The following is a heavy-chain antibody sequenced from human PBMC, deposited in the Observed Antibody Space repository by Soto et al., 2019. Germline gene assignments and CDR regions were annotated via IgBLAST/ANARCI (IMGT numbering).Heavy chain of an antibody. CDR3: ARIVVVPAAIIRFGMDV. V-gene: IGHV5-10-1*01. J-gene: IGHJ6*02. Sequence: LKISCKGSGYSFTSYWISWVRQMPGKGLEWMGRIDPSDSYTNYSPSFQGHVTISADKSISTAYLQWSSLKASDTAMYYCARIVVVPAAIIRFGMDVWGQGTTVTVSS. CDR1: GYSFTSYW. CDR2: IDPSDSYT. D-gene: IGHD2-2*01.